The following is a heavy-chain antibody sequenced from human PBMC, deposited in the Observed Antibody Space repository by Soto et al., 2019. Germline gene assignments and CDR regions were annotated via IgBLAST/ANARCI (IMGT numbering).Heavy chain of an antibody. J-gene: IGHJ6*02. CDR1: GYTFTGYY. CDR3: ARERYQVISDGMDV. D-gene: IGHD2-2*01. V-gene: IGHV1-2*02. CDR2: INPNSGGR. Sequence: ASVKVSCKASGYTFTGYYMHWVRQAPGQGLEWMGWINPNSGGRNYAQKFQGRVTLSRDTSINTAYLELSRLRFDDAAVYFCARERYQVISDGMDVWGQGTTVTVSS.